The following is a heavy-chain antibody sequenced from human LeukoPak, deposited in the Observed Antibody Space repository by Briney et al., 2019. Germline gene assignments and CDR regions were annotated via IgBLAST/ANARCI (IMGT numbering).Heavy chain of an antibody. V-gene: IGHV3-30*04. CDR3: ARGWNPYYYYYMDV. CDR1: GFTFSSYA. CDR2: ISYDGSNK. J-gene: IGHJ6*03. D-gene: IGHD1-1*01. Sequence: AGGSLRLSCAASGFTFSSYAMHWVRQAPGKGLEWVAVISYDGSNKYYADSVKGRFTISRDNSKNTLYLQMNSLRAEDTAVYYCARGWNPYYYYYMDVWGKGTTVTVSS.